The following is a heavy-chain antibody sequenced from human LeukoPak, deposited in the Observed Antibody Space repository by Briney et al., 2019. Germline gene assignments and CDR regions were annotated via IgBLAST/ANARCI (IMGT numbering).Heavy chain of an antibody. CDR2: IYPDDSDT. CDR1: GYSFTTSW. D-gene: IGHD6-25*01. CDR3: ARTYSSASIDY. Sequence: GESLKISCQGPGYSFTTSWIAWVRQMPGKGLEWMGSIYPDDSDTRYSPAFQVQDTISADKSINTAYLQWGSLKASDTAIYYCARTYSSASIDYWGQGTLVTVSS. V-gene: IGHV5-51*01. J-gene: IGHJ4*02.